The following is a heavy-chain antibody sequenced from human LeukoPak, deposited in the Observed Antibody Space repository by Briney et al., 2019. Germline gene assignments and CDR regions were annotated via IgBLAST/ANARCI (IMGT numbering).Heavy chain of an antibody. Sequence: GGSLRLSCAASGFTFSSYSMNWVRQAPGKGLEWVSSISSSSSYIYYADSVTGRFAISRDNTKNSLSLQMTSLRDEDTAVYYCARDSPAGRFPFDYWGQGTLVTVSS. CDR3: ARDSPAGRFPFDY. CDR2: ISSSSSYI. D-gene: IGHD2-2*01. CDR1: GFTFSSYS. J-gene: IGHJ4*02. V-gene: IGHV3-21*01.